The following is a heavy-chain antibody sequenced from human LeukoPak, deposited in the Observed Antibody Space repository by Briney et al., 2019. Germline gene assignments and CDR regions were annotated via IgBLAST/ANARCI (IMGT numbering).Heavy chain of an antibody. CDR2: IWHDGSNQ. Sequence: PGGSLRLSCVASGFTFSSYAMHWVRQAPGKGLEWVAVIWHDGSNQTYTGSVKGRFTISRDNSKNTLDLHMNSLRAEDTAMYYCARDRGPGGLAGTYYWGQGTLVTVSS. V-gene: IGHV3-33*01. D-gene: IGHD6-19*01. CDR1: GFTFSSYA. J-gene: IGHJ4*02. CDR3: ARDRGPGGLAGTYY.